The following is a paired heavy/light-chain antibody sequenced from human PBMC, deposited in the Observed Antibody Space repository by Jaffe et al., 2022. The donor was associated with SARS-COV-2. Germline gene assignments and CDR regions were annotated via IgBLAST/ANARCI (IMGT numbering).Light chain of an antibody. CDR2: LNYDGSQ. CDR3: QTWGTGFRV. CDR1: SGHSSYT. J-gene: IGLJ3*02. V-gene: IGLV4-69*01. Sequence: QVVLTQSPSASASLGASVKLTCTLSSGHSSYTIAWHQQQPEKGPRFLMNLNYDGSQTKGDGVPDRFSGSSSGAERYLTISSLQSEDEADYYCQTWGTGFRVFGGGTQLTVL.
Heavy chain of an antibody. V-gene: IGHV3-7*01. D-gene: IGHD1-26*01. Sequence: EVQLVESGGGLVQPGGSLRLSCTVSGFTSSSHWMSWVRQAPGKGLEWVANIRQDGSEKYYVDSVKGRFTISRDNAKNSLYLQMISLRAEDTALYFCAREKFGTYIDSWGQGTLVTVSS. CDR3: AREKFGTYIDS. J-gene: IGHJ4*02. CDR1: GFTSSSHW. CDR2: IRQDGSEK.